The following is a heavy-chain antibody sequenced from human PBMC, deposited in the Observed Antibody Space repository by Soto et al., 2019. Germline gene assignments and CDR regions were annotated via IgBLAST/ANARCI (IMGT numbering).Heavy chain of an antibody. CDR3: AKDVAFTGPEYPTPFYYFHF. D-gene: IGHD2-2*01. V-gene: IGHV3-23*01. Sequence: GGSLRLSCAASGFTFSIDAMSWVRQAPGKGLEWVSSISGGGGSTYYADSVKGRFTISRDNSKNTLYLQMNSLRAEDTAVYYCAKDVAFTGPEYPTPFYYFHFWGQGTLVTVSS. CDR1: GFTFSIDA. J-gene: IGHJ4*02. CDR2: ISGGGGST.